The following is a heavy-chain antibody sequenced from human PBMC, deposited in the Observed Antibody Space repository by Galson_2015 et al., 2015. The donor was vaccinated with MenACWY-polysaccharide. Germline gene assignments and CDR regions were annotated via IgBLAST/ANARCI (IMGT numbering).Heavy chain of an antibody. Sequence: ETLSLTCAVSGYSISSGYYWGWIRQPPGKGLEWIGSIYQSGGTYYSPSLKSRVTISVDTSKNQFSLNLSSVTAADTAVYYCARVEKYSGSYY. D-gene: IGHD1-26*01. V-gene: IGHV4-38-2*01. J-gene: IGHJ6*03. CDR2: IYQSGGT. CDR3: ARVEKYSGSYY. CDR1: GYSISSGYY.